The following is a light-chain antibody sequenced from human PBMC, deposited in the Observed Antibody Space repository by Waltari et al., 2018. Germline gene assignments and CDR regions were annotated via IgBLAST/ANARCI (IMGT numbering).Light chain of an antibody. Sequence: QSALTQTATVSGSPGQSITISCTGTSSYVGSYNLVSWYQQHPGTAPTLIIYDVNKLPSGVSNRFSGSKSGNTASLTISGLQAADEADYYCCSYAGSAISVFGGGTRLTVL. CDR1: SSYVGSYNL. CDR3: CSYAGSAISV. CDR2: DVN. V-gene: IGLV2-23*02. J-gene: IGLJ3*02.